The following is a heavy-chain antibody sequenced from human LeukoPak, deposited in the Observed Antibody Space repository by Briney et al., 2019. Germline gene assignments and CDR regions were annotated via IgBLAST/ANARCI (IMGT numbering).Heavy chain of an antibody. CDR1: GFTFSNYG. CDR3: ARGSGYSYSFTGRERTKSRLDY. V-gene: IGHV3-30*03. Sequence: GGSLRLSCAASGFTFSNYGMHWVRQAPGKGLEWVAVISFNGSNKYYADSVKGRFTISRDSSKNTLYLQMNSLRAADTAVYYCARGSGYSYSFTGRERTKSRLDYWGQGTLVTVSS. J-gene: IGHJ4*02. CDR2: ISFNGSNK. D-gene: IGHD5-18*01.